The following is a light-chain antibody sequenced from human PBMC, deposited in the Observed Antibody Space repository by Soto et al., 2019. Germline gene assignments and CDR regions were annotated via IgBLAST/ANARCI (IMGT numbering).Light chain of an antibody. Sequence: IQLTQSPSSLSASVGDRVSITCRASQDIKTYLAWYQQKQGKAPKLLISGTFTLQSGVPSRFNGSGSGTDFTLTFSRLQPEDFATYYCQHLNNSPPFTFGPGTKVDLE. CDR1: QDIKTY. J-gene: IGKJ3*01. CDR3: QHLNNSPPFT. V-gene: IGKV1-9*01. CDR2: GTF.